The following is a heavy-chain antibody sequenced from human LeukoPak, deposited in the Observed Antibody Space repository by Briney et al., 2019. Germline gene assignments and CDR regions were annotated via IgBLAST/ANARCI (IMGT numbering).Heavy chain of an antibody. D-gene: IGHD2-21*01. CDR3: SKDLAGLFGYYYYYMDV. Sequence: PGGSLRLSCAASGFTFSSYAMHWVRQAPGKGLEWVSVIWDGGGNKYYADSVKGRFTISRDNSKNTLYLQMNSLRAEDTAVYYCSKDLAGLFGYYYYYMDVWGKGTTVTVAS. J-gene: IGHJ6*03. CDR1: GFTFSSYA. V-gene: IGHV3-33*06. CDR2: IWDGGGNK.